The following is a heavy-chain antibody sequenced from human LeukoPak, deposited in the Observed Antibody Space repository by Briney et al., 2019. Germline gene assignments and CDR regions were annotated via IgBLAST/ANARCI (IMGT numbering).Heavy chain of an antibody. CDR1: GGSMSNYH. Sequence: SEILSLSCTVSGGSMSNYHWTWIRQPPGEGLEWIGRIYTNGHTNYSPSLRSRVTMSVDTSKNQFSLKVRFVTAADTAVYFCARDHVVVGSTTSFFDYWGQGILVTVSS. V-gene: IGHV4-4*07. CDR3: ARDHVVVGSTTSFFDY. J-gene: IGHJ4*02. CDR2: IYTNGHT. D-gene: IGHD3-22*01.